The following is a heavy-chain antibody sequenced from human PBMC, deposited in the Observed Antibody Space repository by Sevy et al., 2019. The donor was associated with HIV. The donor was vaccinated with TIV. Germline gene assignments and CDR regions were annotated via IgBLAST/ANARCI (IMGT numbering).Heavy chain of an antibody. CDR3: ARLTGGVDSGFQY. CDR2: IYHSGTT. V-gene: IGHV4-4*02. D-gene: IGHD3-16*01. Sequence: SETLSLTCAVSGGSLRNSNWWSWVRQAPGKGLEWIGEIYHSGTTNYNPSLKSLVTISLDKSKNQFSLKLSSVTAADTAVYYCARLTGGVDSGFQYWGQGTLVTVSS. J-gene: IGHJ1*01. CDR1: GGSLRNSNW.